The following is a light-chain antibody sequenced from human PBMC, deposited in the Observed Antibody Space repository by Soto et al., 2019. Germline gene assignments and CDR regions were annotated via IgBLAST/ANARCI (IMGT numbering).Light chain of an antibody. Sequence: QRVLKNPPSGSAAPRQEGPISFTGKSPNIGQMYVSWYQQFPGTAPKLLIYENNKRPSGIPDRFSAAKSGTSATLDITGLQTGDEADYYCATWSTTLSVLFGGGTKVNVL. CDR2: ENN. J-gene: IGLJ2*01. CDR3: ATWSTTLSVL. CDR1: SPNIGQMY. V-gene: IGLV1-51*02.